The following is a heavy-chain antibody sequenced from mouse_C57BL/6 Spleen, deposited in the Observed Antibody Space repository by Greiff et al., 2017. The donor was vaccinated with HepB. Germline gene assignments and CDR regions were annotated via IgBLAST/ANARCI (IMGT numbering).Heavy chain of an antibody. V-gene: IGHV1-54*01. J-gene: IGHJ4*01. CDR1: GYAFTNYL. Sequence: VQLVESGAELVRPGTSVKVSCKASGYAFTNYLIEWVKQRPGQGLEWIGVINPGSGGTNYNEKFKGKATLTADKSSSTAYMQLSSLTSEDSAVYFCARSSDDYDAMDYWGQGTSVTVSS. D-gene: IGHD6-1*01. CDR2: INPGSGGT. CDR3: ARSSDDYDAMDY.